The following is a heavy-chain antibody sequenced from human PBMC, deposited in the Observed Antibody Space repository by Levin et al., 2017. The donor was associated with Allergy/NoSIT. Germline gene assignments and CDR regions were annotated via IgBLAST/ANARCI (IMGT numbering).Heavy chain of an antibody. J-gene: IGHJ6*03. CDR3: AGGYCSSTSCYHYYYMDV. CDR2: IWYDGSNK. CDR1: GFTFSSYG. Sequence: PGGSLRLSCAASGFTFSSYGMHWVRQAPGKGLEWVAVIWYDGSNKYYADSVKGRFTISRDNSKNTLYLQMNSLRAEDTAVYYCAGGYCSSTSCYHYYYMDVWGKGTTVTVSS. D-gene: IGHD2-2*01. V-gene: IGHV3-33*01.